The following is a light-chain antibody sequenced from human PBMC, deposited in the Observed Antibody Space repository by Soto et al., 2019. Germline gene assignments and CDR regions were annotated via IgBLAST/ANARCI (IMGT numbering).Light chain of an antibody. CDR3: QQYTGAWT. Sequence: EIVLTQSPGTLSLSPGERATLSCRASQYVSNTYLAWYQQKPGQAPRLLIYGASSRATGIPDRFSGIGSGTDFTLTISRLEPEDFAVYYCQQYTGAWTFGQGTKVEIK. J-gene: IGKJ1*01. V-gene: IGKV3-20*01. CDR2: GAS. CDR1: QYVSNTY.